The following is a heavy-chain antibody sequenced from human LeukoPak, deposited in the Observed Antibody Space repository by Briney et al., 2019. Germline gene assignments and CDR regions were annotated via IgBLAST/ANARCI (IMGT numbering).Heavy chain of an antibody. J-gene: IGHJ5*02. CDR1: GGTFSSYA. Sequence: GSLVKVSCKASGGTFSSYAISWVRQAPGQGLEWMGRIIPIFGIANYAQKFQGRVTITADKSTSTAYMELSSLRSEDTAVYYCARDLYCGGDCYHPRCVWFDPWGQGTLVTVSS. D-gene: IGHD2-21*02. CDR3: ARDLYCGGDCYHPRCVWFDP. CDR2: IIPIFGIA. V-gene: IGHV1-69*04.